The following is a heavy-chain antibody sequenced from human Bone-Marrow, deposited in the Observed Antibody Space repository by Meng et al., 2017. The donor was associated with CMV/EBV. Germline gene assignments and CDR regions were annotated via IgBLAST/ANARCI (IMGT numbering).Heavy chain of an antibody. CDR3: ARDLFKQQLIPFDY. CDR1: GFTFSSYS. D-gene: IGHD6-13*01. V-gene: IGHV3-21*01. Sequence: GGSLRLSCAASGFTFSSYSMNWVRQAPGKGLEWVSSISSSSYIYYADSVKGRFTISRDNAKNSLYLQMNSLRAEDTAVYYCARDLFKQQLIPFDYWGQGTLVTVSS. J-gene: IGHJ4*02. CDR2: ISSSSYI.